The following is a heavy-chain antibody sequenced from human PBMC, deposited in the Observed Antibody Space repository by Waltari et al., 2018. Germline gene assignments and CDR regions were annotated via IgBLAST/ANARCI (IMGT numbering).Heavy chain of an antibody. D-gene: IGHD3-9*01. CDR3: ARDRYYDILTGYEY. CDR2: IWYDGSNK. CDR1: GFTFSSYG. V-gene: IGHV3-33*01. Sequence: QVQLVESGGGVVQPGRSLRLPCAASGFTFSSYGMHWARQAPGKGLEWVAVIWYDGSNKYYADSVKGRFTISRDNSKNTLYLQMNSLRAEDTAVYYCARDRYYDILTGYEYWGQGTLVTVSS. J-gene: IGHJ4*02.